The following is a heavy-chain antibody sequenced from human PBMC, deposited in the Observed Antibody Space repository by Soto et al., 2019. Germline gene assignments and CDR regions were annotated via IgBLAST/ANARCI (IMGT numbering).Heavy chain of an antibody. J-gene: IGHJ3*02. Sequence: QVQLQESGPGLVKPSDTLSHTCAVSGYSISSSNWWGWIRQPPGKGLEWIGYIYYSGSTYYNPSLKSRLXTXVXXSKNQCSLKLSSVTAVDTAVYYCARKNGVLDAFDIWGQGTMVTVSS. V-gene: IGHV4-28*01. CDR3: ARKNGVLDAFDI. D-gene: IGHD4-17*01. CDR2: IYYSGST. CDR1: GYSISSSNW.